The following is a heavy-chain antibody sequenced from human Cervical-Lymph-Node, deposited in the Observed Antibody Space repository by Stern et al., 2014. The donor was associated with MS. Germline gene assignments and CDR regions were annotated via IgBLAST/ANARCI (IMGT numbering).Heavy chain of an antibody. D-gene: IGHD3-16*01. J-gene: IGHJ4*02. CDR3: ATQIWFDY. CDR1: GFNFSHYA. Sequence: VQLVESGGGVVQPGRSLRLSCAVSGFNFSHYAMHWVRQAPGKGLEWVAAVSSEGNSKYHAESVRGRFTISRDNSKNTVYLQMNSLRDDDTAVYYCATQIWFDYWGQGTLVSVSS. V-gene: IGHV3-30-3*01. CDR2: VSSEGNSK.